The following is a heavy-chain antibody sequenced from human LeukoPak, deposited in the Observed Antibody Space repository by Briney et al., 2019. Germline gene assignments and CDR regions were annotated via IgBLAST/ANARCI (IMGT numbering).Heavy chain of an antibody. Sequence: GGSLRLSCAASGFTFSSYWMHWVRQAPGKGLVWVSRVNTDGSSTTYADSVKGRFTISRDNSKNTLYLQMNSLRAEDTAVYYCAKVHSSNNWFDPWGQGTLVTVSS. J-gene: IGHJ5*02. D-gene: IGHD6-19*01. CDR3: AKVHSSNNWFDP. CDR1: GFTFSSYW. CDR2: VNTDGSST. V-gene: IGHV3-74*01.